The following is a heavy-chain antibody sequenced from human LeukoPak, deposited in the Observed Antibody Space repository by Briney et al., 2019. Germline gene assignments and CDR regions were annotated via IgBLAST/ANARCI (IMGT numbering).Heavy chain of an antibody. CDR2: IIPIFGTA. CDR3: ASRIGGRGVDY. Sequence: ASVKVSCKASGGTFSSYAISWVRQAPGQGLEWMGGIIPIFGTANYAQKFQGRVTITADESTSTAYMELSSLRSEDTAVYYCASRIGGRGVDYWGQGTLVTVSS. V-gene: IGHV1-69*13. CDR1: GGTFSSYA. D-gene: IGHD3-10*01. J-gene: IGHJ4*02.